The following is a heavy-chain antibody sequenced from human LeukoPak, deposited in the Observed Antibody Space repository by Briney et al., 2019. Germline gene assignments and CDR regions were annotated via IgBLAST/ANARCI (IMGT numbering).Heavy chain of an antibody. CDR2: IDYSGST. J-gene: IGHJ2*01. V-gene: IGHV4-59*01. CDR3: ARVGPWCFDL. Sequence: SETLSLTCSVSSGSISTYYWSWIRQPPGKGLEWIGYIDYSGSTNYNPSLKSRVTISVDTSKNQFSLKPSSVTAADTAVYYCARVGPWCFDLWGRGTLATVSS. CDR1: SGSISTYY.